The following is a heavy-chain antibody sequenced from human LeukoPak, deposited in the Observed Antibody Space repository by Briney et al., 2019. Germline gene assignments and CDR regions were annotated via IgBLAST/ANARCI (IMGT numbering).Heavy chain of an antibody. V-gene: IGHV1-2*02. J-gene: IGHJ4*02. CDR3: ARDLLRRAASGMLDS. Sequence: GASVKVSCKASGYSFTVSYIHWVRQAPGQGFEWMGWINPNSGVTNYAQKFRGRVTMTRDTSISTAYMELSRLRSDDTPVYYCARDLLRRAASGMLDSWGQGTLVTVSS. CDR1: GYSFTVSY. D-gene: IGHD1-26*01. CDR2: INPNSGVT.